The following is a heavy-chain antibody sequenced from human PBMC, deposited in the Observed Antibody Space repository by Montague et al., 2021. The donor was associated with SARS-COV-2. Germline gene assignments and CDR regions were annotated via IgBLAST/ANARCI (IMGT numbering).Heavy chain of an antibody. J-gene: IGHJ3*02. D-gene: IGHD3-22*01. Sequence: TLSLTCTVSGGSISSGGYYWSWIRQHPGKGLEWIGYTYYSGSTYYNPSLKSRVTISVDTSKNQFSLKLSSVTAADTAVYYCAGVQGITMIVVVIGAFDTWGQGTLVTVSS. V-gene: IGHV4-31*03. CDR3: AGVQGITMIVVVIGAFDT. CDR2: TYYSGST. CDR1: GGSISSGGYY.